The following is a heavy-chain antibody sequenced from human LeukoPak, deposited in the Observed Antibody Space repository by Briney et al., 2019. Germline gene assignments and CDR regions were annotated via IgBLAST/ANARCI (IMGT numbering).Heavy chain of an antibody. J-gene: IGHJ6*02. Sequence: ASVKVSCKASGYTFTSYYMHWVRQAPGQGLEWMGIINPSGGSTSYAQKFQGRVTMTRDTSTSTVYMELSSLRSEDTAVYYCARDGIPSFESTLSNGMDVWGQGTTVTVSS. D-gene: IGHD1-14*01. CDR1: GYTFTSYY. CDR3: ARDGIPSFESTLSNGMDV. CDR2: INPSGGST. V-gene: IGHV1-46*01.